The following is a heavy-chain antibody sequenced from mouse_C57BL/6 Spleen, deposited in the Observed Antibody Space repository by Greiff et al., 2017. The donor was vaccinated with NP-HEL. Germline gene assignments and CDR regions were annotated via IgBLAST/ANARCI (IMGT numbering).Heavy chain of an antibody. CDR2: FDPNSGGT. Sequence: QVQLQQPGAELVKPGASVKLSCKASGYTFTSYWMHWVKQRPGRGLEWIGRFDPNSGGTKYNEKFKSKATLTVDKPSSTAYMQLSSLTSEDAAVYYCARGNDYDGFAYWGQGTLITVSA. D-gene: IGHD2-4*01. CDR3: ARGNDYDGFAY. CDR1: GYTFTSYW. V-gene: IGHV1-72*01. J-gene: IGHJ3*01.